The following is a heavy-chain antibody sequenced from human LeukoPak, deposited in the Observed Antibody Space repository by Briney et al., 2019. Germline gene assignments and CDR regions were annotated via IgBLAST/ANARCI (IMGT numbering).Heavy chain of an antibody. J-gene: IGHJ4*02. Sequence: PGGSLRLSCAASGFTFSSYSMNWVRQAPGRGLEWVATIKEDGSEAYFGDSVKGRFAISRDNAKNSLYLQMNSLRGEDTAVYYCARGGANRFDYWGLGTLVTISS. CDR1: GFTFSSYS. CDR2: IKEDGSEA. V-gene: IGHV3-7*04. D-gene: IGHD3-16*01. CDR3: ARGGANRFDY.